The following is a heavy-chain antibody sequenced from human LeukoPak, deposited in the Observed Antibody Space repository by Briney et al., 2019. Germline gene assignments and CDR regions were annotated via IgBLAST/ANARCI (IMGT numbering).Heavy chain of an antibody. J-gene: IGHJ5*02. Sequence: PSETLSLTCTVSGGSISSSSYYWGWIRQPPGKGLEWIGNIHYSGSTYYNPSLETRVTMSADTSNNQVSLRLSSVTAADTAVYFCARSYCTGSTCPRRWFHPWGQGTLVTVSS. V-gene: IGHV4-39*01. CDR3: ARSYCTGSTCPRRWFHP. CDR2: IHYSGST. CDR1: GGSISSSSYY. D-gene: IGHD2-15*01.